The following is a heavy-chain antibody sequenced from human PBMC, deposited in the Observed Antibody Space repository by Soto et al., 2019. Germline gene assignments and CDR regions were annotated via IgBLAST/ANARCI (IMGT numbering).Heavy chain of an antibody. CDR2: ISSSSSYI. Sequence: EVQLVESGGGLVKPGGSLRLSCAASGFTFSSYSMNWVRQAPGKGLEWVSSISSSSSYIYYADSVKGRFTISRDNAKNSLYLQMNSLRAEDTAVYYCARDLDRYCSGGSCYRFYYYYGMDVWGQGTTVTVSS. CDR3: ARDLDRYCSGGSCYRFYYYYGMDV. J-gene: IGHJ6*02. D-gene: IGHD2-15*01. CDR1: GFTFSSYS. V-gene: IGHV3-21*01.